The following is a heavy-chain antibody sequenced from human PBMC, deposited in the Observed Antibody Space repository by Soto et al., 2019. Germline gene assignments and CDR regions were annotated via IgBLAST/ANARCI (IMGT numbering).Heavy chain of an antibody. CDR2: IIPIFGTA. V-gene: IGHV1-69*13. J-gene: IGHJ5*02. D-gene: IGHD4-4*01. Sequence: ASVKVSCKASGGTFSSYAISWVRQAPGQGLEWMGGIIPIFGTANYAQKFQGRVTITADESTSTAYMELSSLRSEDTAVYYCAREKRYRNSGGWFDPWGQGTLVTVSS. CDR1: GGTFSSYA. CDR3: AREKRYRNSGGWFDP.